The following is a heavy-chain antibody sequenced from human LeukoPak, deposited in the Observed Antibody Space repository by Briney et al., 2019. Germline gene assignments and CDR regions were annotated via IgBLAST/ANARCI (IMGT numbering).Heavy chain of an antibody. Sequence: GGSLRLSCVASGFTFSSYEMNWVRQAPGKGLEWVSYISSSGSAIYYADAVKGRFTISRDNAKNSLYLQMNSLRAEDTAVYYCARTLSIAVAGSDYWGQGTLVTVSS. CDR3: ARTLSIAVAGSDY. J-gene: IGHJ4*02. D-gene: IGHD6-19*01. V-gene: IGHV3-48*03. CDR2: ISSSGSAI. CDR1: GFTFSSYE.